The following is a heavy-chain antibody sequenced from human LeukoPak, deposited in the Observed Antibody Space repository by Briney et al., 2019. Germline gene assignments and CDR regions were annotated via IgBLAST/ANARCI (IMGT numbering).Heavy chain of an antibody. CDR3: ATQEIDY. V-gene: IGHV3-15*01. CDR2: IKSKANGETR. Sequence: GGSLRLSCAASGFTLSNAWMNWVRQAPSKGLEWVGLIKSKANGETRDYAAPVKGRFTISRDDSDNTLYLQMNSLKSEDTAVYYCATQEIDYWGQGTLVTVSS. CDR1: GFTLSNAW. J-gene: IGHJ4*02.